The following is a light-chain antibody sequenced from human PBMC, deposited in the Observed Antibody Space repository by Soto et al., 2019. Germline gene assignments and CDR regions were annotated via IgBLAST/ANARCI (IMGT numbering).Light chain of an antibody. Sequence: DIQMTQSPSTLSASVGDRVTITCRASQRISSWLAWYQQKPWKAPKLLIYKASTLQGGVPSRFSGSGSGSEFTLAISSLQPDESATYYCQQYNDNWTFGQGTKVEIK. V-gene: IGKV1-5*03. J-gene: IGKJ1*01. CDR3: QQYNDNWT. CDR2: KAS. CDR1: QRISSW.